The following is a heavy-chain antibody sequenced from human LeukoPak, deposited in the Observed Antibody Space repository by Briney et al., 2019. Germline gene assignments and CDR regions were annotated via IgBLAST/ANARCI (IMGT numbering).Heavy chain of an antibody. CDR3: ARDKGNDYYDSSGYYFPWHYYGMDV. J-gene: IGHJ6*02. CDR1: GGSISSYY. Sequence: PSETLSLTCTVSGGSISSYYWSWIRRPPGKGLEWIGYIYYSGSTNYNPSLKSRVTISVDTSKNQFSLKLSSVTAADTAVYYCARDKGNDYYDSSGYYFPWHYYGMDVWGQGTTVTVSS. D-gene: IGHD3-22*01. CDR2: IYYSGST. V-gene: IGHV4-59*01.